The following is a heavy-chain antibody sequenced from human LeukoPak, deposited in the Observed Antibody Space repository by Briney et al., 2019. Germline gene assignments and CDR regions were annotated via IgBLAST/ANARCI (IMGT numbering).Heavy chain of an antibody. CDR2: IKQDGSDK. Sequence: GGCLRLSCAASGFTFSSYWMSWVRQAPGKGLEWVANIKQDGSDKYYVGSVKGRFTISRDNAKNSLYLQMNSLRAEDTAVYYCASDGDYGYWGQGTLVTVSS. V-gene: IGHV3-7*01. D-gene: IGHD4-17*01. CDR3: ASDGDYGY. CDR1: GFTFSSYW. J-gene: IGHJ4*02.